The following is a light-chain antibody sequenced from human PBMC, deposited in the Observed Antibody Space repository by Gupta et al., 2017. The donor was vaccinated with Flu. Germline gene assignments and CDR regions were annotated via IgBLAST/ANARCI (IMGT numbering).Light chain of an antibody. CDR2: DNR. J-gene: IGLJ3*02. Sequence: KVTTNFSGRTANFGNKEVAWYQQLPGQAPILIIYDNRKRPSGIPDRLSGSKSGNTATLTINGGEAGDEADYYCRIWDRRIGAGVFGGGTKLTVL. V-gene: IGLV1-51*01. CDR1: TANFGNKE. CDR3: RIWDRRIGAGV.